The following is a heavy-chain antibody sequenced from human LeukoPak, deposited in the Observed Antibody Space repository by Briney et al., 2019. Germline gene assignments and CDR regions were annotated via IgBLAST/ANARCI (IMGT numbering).Heavy chain of an antibody. V-gene: IGHV4-59*12. CDR3: ARTPGPYCSSTSCYYYYYMDV. Sequence: SSETLSLTCTVSGGSISRYYWSWIRQPPGKGLEWIGYIYYSGSTNHNPSLESRVTMSVDTSKNQFSLKLSSVTAADTAVYYCARTPGPYCSSTSCYYYYYMDVWGKGTTVTVSS. J-gene: IGHJ6*03. D-gene: IGHD2-2*01. CDR1: GGSISRYY. CDR2: IYYSGST.